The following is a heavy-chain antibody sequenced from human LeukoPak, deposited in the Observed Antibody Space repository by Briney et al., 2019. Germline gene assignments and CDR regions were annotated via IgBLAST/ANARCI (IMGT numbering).Heavy chain of an antibody. D-gene: IGHD3-9*01. CDR2: ISYDGSNK. CDR1: GFTFSSYA. J-gene: IGHJ4*02. Sequence: GGSLRLSCAASGFTFSSYAMHWVRQAPGKGLEWVAVISYDGSNKYYADSVKGRFTISRDSSKNTLYLQMNSLRAEDTAVYYCARDPLGNILTGPFDYWGQGTLVTVSS. CDR3: ARDPLGNILTGPFDY. V-gene: IGHV3-30-3*01.